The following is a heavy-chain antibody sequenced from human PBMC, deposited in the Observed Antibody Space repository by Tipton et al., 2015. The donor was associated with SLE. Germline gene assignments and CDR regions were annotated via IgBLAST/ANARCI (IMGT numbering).Heavy chain of an antibody. CDR3: AKSPGRFWSYYGMDV. Sequence: SLRLSCAASGFTFSSYAMHWVRQAPGKGLEWVAVIWYDGNNEYYGDSVRGRFTISRDNSKNTLYLQMNSLRVDDTAIYYCAKSPGRFWSYYGMDVWGQGTTVTVSS. J-gene: IGHJ6*02. D-gene: IGHD3-3*01. CDR1: GFTFSSYA. V-gene: IGHV3-33*06. CDR2: IWYDGNNE.